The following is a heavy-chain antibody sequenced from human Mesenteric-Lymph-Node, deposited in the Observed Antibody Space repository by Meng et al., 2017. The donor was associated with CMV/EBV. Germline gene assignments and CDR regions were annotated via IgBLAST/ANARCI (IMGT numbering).Heavy chain of an antibody. CDR1: GFTFSSYA. CDR3: ATQGAYYYDPSVYPDY. D-gene: IGHD3-22*01. Sequence: LSLTCAASGFTFSSYAMSWVRQAPGKGLEWVSTINRGGDNTYYADSVKGRFTISRDNSKNTLYLQMNSLRAEDTAVYYCATQGAYYYDPSVYPDYWGQGTLVTVSS. J-gene: IGHJ4*02. CDR2: INRGGDNT. V-gene: IGHV3-23*01.